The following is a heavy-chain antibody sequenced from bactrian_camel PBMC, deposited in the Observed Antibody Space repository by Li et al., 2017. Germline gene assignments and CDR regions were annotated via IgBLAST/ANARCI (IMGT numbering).Heavy chain of an antibody. CDR2: IRYDGST. J-gene: IGHJ4*01. CDR1: KGDYTYTLS. CDR3: AADRWGYCSGAMAY. V-gene: IGHV3S53*01. Sequence: VQLVESGGGSVQAGGSLRVSCAASKGDYTYTLSMAWFRQAAGKEREGVAGIRYDGSTTYADSVKGLFTISRDNARNTVYLQMNSLQPEDTAMYYCAADRWGYCSGAMAYWGQGTQVTVS. D-gene: IGHD5*01.